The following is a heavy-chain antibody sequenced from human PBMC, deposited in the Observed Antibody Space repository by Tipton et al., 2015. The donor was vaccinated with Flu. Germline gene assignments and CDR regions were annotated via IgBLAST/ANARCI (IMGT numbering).Heavy chain of an antibody. D-gene: IGHD3-9*01. CDR3: ARGDILTGYYDY. J-gene: IGHJ4*02. CDR2: INHSGST. V-gene: IGHV4-34*01. Sequence: TLSLTCAVYGGSFSGYYWSWIRQPPGKGLEWIGEINHSGSTNYNPSLKSRVTISVDASKNQFSLKLSSVTAADTAAYYCARGDILTGYYDYWGQGTLVTVSS. CDR1: GGSFSGYY.